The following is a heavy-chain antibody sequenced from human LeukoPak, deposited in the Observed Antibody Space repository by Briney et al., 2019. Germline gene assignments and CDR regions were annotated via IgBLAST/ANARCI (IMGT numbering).Heavy chain of an antibody. CDR1: GFTFSNYD. J-gene: IGHJ4*02. V-gene: IGHV3-13*01. CDR2: IGTAGDI. D-gene: IGHD3-10*01. Sequence: PGGSLRLSCAASGFTFSNYDMHWVRQATGKGLEWVSGIGTAGDIYYPGSVKGRLTISRENAKNSLYLQMNSLRAEDTAVYYCARAGFTFSDYFGSFFDYWGQGTLVTVSS. CDR3: ARAGFTFSDYFGSFFDY.